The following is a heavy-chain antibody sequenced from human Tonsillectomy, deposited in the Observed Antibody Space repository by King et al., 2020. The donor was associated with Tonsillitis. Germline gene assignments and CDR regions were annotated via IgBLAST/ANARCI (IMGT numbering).Heavy chain of an antibody. Sequence: VQLQQWGAGLLKPSETLSLTCAVYGGSFSGHYWSWIRQPPGKGLEWIGEIIHSGSSNYNPSLKSRVTISVDRSKNQFSLKLSSVTAADTAVYYCARGRWGEICSWYGVYFDYWGQGTLVTVSS. CDR2: IIHSGSS. D-gene: IGHD6-13*01. V-gene: IGHV4-34*01. CDR1: GGSFSGHY. CDR3: ARGRWGEICSWYGVYFDY. J-gene: IGHJ4*02.